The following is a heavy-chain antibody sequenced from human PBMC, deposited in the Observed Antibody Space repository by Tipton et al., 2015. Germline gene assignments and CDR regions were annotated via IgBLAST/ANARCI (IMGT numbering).Heavy chain of an antibody. Sequence: TLSLTCAVYGGSFSGYYWSWIRQPPGKGLEWIGEINHSGSTNYNPSLKSRVTISVDTSKNQFSLKLSSVTAADTAVYYCVKDGYYYANSGYSPLDYWGQGTLVTVSS. V-gene: IGHV4-34*01. D-gene: IGHD3-22*01. J-gene: IGHJ4*02. CDR3: VKDGYYYANSGYSPLDY. CDR1: GGSFSGYY. CDR2: INHSGST.